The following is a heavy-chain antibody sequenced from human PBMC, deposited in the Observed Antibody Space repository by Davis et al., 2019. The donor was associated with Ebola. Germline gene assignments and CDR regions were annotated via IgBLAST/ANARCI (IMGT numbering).Heavy chain of an antibody. CDR3: ARDGSTSNQKSGELDY. CDR2: INPNSGGT. D-gene: IGHD7-27*01. V-gene: IGHV1-2*02. CDR1: GYTFTGYY. Sequence: ASVKVSCKASGYTFTGYYIHWVRQAPGQGLEWMGWINPNSGGTNYAQKFQGRVTLTRDTSISTAYMELSRLRSDDTAVYYCARDGSTSNQKSGELDYWGQGPLVTVSS. J-gene: IGHJ4*02.